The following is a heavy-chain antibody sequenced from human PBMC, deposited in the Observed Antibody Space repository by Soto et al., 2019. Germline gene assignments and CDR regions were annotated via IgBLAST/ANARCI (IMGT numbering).Heavy chain of an antibody. CDR2: LYWDDDK. CDR3: VQSRCGGDCLEIYSSHAYNGLDV. CDR1: GLSLRTTGVG. J-gene: IGHJ6*02. Sequence: QVTLKESGPTLVKPTQTLTLTCTVSGLSLRTTGVGVGWVRQPPGKALEWLALLYWDDDKRYSPSLRSRLTIAKDISETQVVLTMTHMDTVDTATYYCVQSRCGGDCLEIYSSHAYNGLDVWGQGTTVTVSS. V-gene: IGHV2-5*02. D-gene: IGHD2-21*02.